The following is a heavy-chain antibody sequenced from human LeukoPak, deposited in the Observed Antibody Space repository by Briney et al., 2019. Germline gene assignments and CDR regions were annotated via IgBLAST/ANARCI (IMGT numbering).Heavy chain of an antibody. V-gene: IGHV3-74*01. CDR3: VRDSPSGFFDL. J-gene: IGHJ2*01. CDR2: INPDGTVT. CDR1: GFTFNTYW. Sequence: GGSLRLSCAASGFTFNTYWMHWVRQAPGKGLLWVSPINPDGTVTTYADSVKGRLTISRDNAKNTLYLQMNSLRAEDTAVYYCVRDSPSGFFDLWGRGTLVTVSS. D-gene: IGHD6-19*01.